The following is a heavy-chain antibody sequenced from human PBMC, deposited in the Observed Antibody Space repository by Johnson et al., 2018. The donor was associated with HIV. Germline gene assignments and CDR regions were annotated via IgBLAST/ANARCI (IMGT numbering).Heavy chain of an antibody. D-gene: IGHD3-22*01. J-gene: IGHJ3*02. CDR1: GFTFSGSA. CDR2: IRGRANTYAT. V-gene: IGHV3-73*01. CDR3: TRRGYYDSSGYAFDI. Sequence: VQLVESGGGVVQPGGSLELSCAASGFTFSGSAMHWVRQASGKGLEWVGRIRGRANTYATAYAASLKGSFTISRDDSTNTAYLQMNSLTPEDTAVYYCTRRGYYDSSGYAFDIWGQGTMVSVSS.